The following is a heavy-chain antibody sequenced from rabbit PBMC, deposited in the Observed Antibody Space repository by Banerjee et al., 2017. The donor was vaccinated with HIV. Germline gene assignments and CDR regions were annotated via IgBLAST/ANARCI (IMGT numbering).Heavy chain of an antibody. Sequence: QEQLEESGGGLVKPGGTLTLTCKASGIDFSSYWMCWVRQAPGKGLEWIGCIDSGSNRWYASWVNGRFTISRSTSLNTVDLKMTSLTAADTATYFCARSVGGYDYRTYGMDLWGQGTLVTVS. D-gene: IGHD6-1*01. CDR2: IDSGSNR. J-gene: IGHJ6*01. V-gene: IGHV1S43*01. CDR1: GIDFSSYW. CDR3: ARSVGGYDYRTYGMDL.